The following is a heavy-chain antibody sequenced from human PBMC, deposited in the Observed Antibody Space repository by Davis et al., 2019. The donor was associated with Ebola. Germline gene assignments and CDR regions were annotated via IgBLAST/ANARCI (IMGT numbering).Heavy chain of an antibody. J-gene: IGHJ6*02. CDR1: GYTLTELS. Sequence: ASVKVSCKVSGYTLTELSMHWVRQAPGKGLEWMGGFDPEDGETIYAQKFQGRVTMTEDTSTDTAYMELSSLRSEDTAVYYCATHGDYDSRGWIYYYYGMDVWGQGTTVTVSS. D-gene: IGHD3-22*01. CDR2: FDPEDGET. V-gene: IGHV1-24*01. CDR3: ATHGDYDSRGWIYYYYGMDV.